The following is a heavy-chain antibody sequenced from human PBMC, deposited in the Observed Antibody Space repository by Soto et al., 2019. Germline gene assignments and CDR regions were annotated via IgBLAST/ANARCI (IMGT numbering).Heavy chain of an antibody. CDR3: ARGSCSGINCFFGL. CDR1: GGSISSGVYY. CDR2: IYYSGST. V-gene: IGHV4-31*03. Sequence: QVQLQESGPGLVKPSQTLSLTCTVSGGSISSGVYYWGWIRQHPGKGLEWIGYIYYSGSTFYNPSRKSRVTISVYTSKNHFSLKLSSVTAADRAVYYCARGSCSGINCFFGLWGRDTLVTVSS. J-gene: IGHJ2*01. D-gene: IGHD3-10*02.